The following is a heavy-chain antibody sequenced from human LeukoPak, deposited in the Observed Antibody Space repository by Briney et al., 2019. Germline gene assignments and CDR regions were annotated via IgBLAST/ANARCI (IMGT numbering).Heavy chain of an antibody. Sequence: GSLTLSCTASGFTLGDYAIRWVRQAPGKVREWVGFIRSKAYCGTTESAASVKGRFTISRDDSKSIAYLQMNSLKPEATAVYYCTRDVGYSSSWAISDAFDIWGQGTMVTVSS. CDR3: TRDVGYSSSWAISDAFDI. D-gene: IGHD6-13*01. J-gene: IGHJ3*02. CDR2: IRSKAYCGTT. CDR1: GFTLGDYA. V-gene: IGHV3-49*04.